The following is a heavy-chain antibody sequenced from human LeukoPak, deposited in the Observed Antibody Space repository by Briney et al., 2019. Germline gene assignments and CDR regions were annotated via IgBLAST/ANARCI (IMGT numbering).Heavy chain of an antibody. J-gene: IGHJ1*01. Sequence: SVKVSCKASGGTFSSYAISWVRQAPGQGLEWMGGIIPIFGTANYAQKFQGRVTITADESTSTAYMELSSLRSKDTAVYYCARDKQGALIAVAGAEYFQHWGQGTLVTVSS. D-gene: IGHD6-19*01. CDR2: IIPIFGTA. V-gene: IGHV1-69*13. CDR3: ARDKQGALIAVAGAEYFQH. CDR1: GGTFSSYA.